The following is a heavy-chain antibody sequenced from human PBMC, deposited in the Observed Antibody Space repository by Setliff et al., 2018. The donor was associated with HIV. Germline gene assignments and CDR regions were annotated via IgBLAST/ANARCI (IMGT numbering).Heavy chain of an antibody. CDR2: IRFDGSHQ. V-gene: IGHV3-30*02. Sequence: PGESLRLSCAASGSTFNTHAMHWVRQVPGKGLEWVAFIRFDGSHQNYAESVKGRFVISRDNFKNTLSLQMNGLRREDTAVYYCAKDQAGWLQLRSRLEDWGQGTLVTVSS. CDR1: GSTFNTHA. J-gene: IGHJ4*02. D-gene: IGHD5-12*01. CDR3: AKDQAGWLQLRSRLED.